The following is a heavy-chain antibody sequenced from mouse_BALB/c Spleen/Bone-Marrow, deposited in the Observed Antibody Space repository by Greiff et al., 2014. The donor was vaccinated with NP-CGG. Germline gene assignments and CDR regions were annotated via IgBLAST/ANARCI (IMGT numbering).Heavy chain of an antibody. Sequence: EVHLVESGGGLVRPGGSLKLSCAASGFTFSDYYMYWVRQTPEKRLEWVATISDGGSYTYYPDSVKGRFTISRDNAKNNLYLQRSSLKSEDTAMYYCARFYYYGSSYFDVWGAGTTVTVSS. CDR1: GFTFSDYY. V-gene: IGHV5-4*02. CDR3: ARFYYYGSSYFDV. D-gene: IGHD1-1*01. J-gene: IGHJ1*01. CDR2: ISDGGSYT.